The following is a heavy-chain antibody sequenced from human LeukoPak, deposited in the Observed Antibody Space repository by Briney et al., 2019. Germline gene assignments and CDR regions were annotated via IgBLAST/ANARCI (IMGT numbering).Heavy chain of an antibody. V-gene: IGHV1-69*05. CDR3: ARGPYYGSGSYSNY. CDR1: GGTFSSYA. D-gene: IGHD3-10*01. Sequence: ASVKVSCKASGGTFSSYAISWVRQAPGQGLEWMGRIIPIIGTANYAQKFQGRVTITTDESTSTAYMELSSLRSEDTAVYYCARGPYYGSGSYSNYWGQGTLVTVSS. CDR2: IIPIIGTA. J-gene: IGHJ4*02.